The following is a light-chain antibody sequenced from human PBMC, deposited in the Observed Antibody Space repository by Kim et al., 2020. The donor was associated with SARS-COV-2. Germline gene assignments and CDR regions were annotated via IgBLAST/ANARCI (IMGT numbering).Light chain of an antibody. CDR1: QSISSY. J-gene: IGKJ1*01. CDR3: QQNYSTPQST. V-gene: IGKV1-39*01. CDR2: AAS. Sequence: DIQMTQSPSSLSASVGDRVTITCRASQSISSYLNWYQQKPGKAPKLLIYAASSLQSGVPSRFSGSGSGTDFTLTISSLQPEDFATYYCQQNYSTPQSTFGQGTKVDIK.